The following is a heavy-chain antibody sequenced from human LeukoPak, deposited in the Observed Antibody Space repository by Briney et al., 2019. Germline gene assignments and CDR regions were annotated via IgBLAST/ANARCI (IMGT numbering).Heavy chain of an antibody. CDR2: ISSSSSNI. CDR1: GFTFSNYN. CDR3: ARTHRNIVVVPAANY. V-gene: IGHV3-21*01. D-gene: IGHD2-2*01. Sequence: PGGSLRLSCAASGFTFSNYNMNWVRQAPGKGLEWVSSISSSSSNIYYAESVKDRFTISRDNAKNSLYLQMNSLRAEDTAVYYCARTHRNIVVVPAANYWGQGTLVTVSS. J-gene: IGHJ4*02.